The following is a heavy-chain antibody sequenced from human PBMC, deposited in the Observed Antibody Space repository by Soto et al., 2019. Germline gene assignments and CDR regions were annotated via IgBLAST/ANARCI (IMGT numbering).Heavy chain of an antibody. Sequence: QVQRVQSGAEVKKPGSSVKVSCKASGDTFTIFAISWVRQAPGQGLEWMGGIIPTIGTTNYAQRFQGRITITGDESTGTAYMELSSLKSEDTAVYYCARDLGSGYDPGDYWGQGTLVTVSS. D-gene: IGHD5-12*01. V-gene: IGHV1-69*12. J-gene: IGHJ4*02. CDR1: GDTFTIFA. CDR3: ARDLGSGYDPGDY. CDR2: IIPTIGTT.